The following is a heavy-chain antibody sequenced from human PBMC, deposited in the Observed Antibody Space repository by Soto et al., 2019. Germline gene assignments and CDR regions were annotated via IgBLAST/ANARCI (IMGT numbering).Heavy chain of an antibody. D-gene: IGHD4-17*01. J-gene: IGHJ4*02. CDR2: ISYDGSNK. V-gene: IGHV3-30-3*01. CDR3: ARVGGDYGDLYYFGY. CDR1: GFTFSSYA. Sequence: QVQLVESGGGVVQPGRSLRLSCAASGFTFSSYAMHWVRQAPGKGLEWVAVISYDGSNKYYADSVKGRFTISRDNSKNTLYLQMNSLRAEDTAVYYCARVGGDYGDLYYFGYWGQGTLVTVSS.